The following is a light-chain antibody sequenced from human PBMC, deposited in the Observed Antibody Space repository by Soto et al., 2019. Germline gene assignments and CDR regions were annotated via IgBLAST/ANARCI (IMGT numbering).Light chain of an antibody. V-gene: IGKV1-5*03. J-gene: IGKJ1*01. CDR2: KAS. Sequence: EIPLTQSPSNLSASVGARVTITRRASQTISSWLAWYQQKLGKAPKILIYKASTLKSGVPSRFSGSGYGTEFNLTISSLQPDDFATYYCQHYNSYSEAFGQGTKVDIK. CDR1: QTISSW. CDR3: QHYNSYSEA.